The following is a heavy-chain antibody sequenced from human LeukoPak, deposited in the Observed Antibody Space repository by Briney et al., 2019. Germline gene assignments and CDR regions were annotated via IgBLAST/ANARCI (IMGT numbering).Heavy chain of an antibody. D-gene: IGHD5-12*01. Sequence: GGSLRLSCAASGFTFSSYAMSWVRQAPGKGLEWVSAISGSGGSTYYVDSVKGRFTISRDNSKNTQYLQMNSLRTEDTAMYYCARSYRYSGWKYFDYWGQGTLVTVSS. CDR3: ARSYRYSGWKYFDY. J-gene: IGHJ4*02. V-gene: IGHV3-23*01. CDR2: ISGSGGST. CDR1: GFTFSSYA.